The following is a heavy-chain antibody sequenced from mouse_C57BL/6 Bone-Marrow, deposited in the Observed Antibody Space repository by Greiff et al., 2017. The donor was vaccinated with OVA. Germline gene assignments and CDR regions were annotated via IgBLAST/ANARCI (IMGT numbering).Heavy chain of an antibody. J-gene: IGHJ2*01. Sequence: VQLQQSGAELVRPGASVKLSCTASGFNIKDDYMHWVKQRPEQGLEWIGWIDPENGDTEYASKFQGKATITADTSSNTAYLQLSSLTSEDTAGYYGTTPLYYYGSSFPYWGQGTTLTVSS. V-gene: IGHV14-4*01. CDR2: IDPENGDT. CDR3: TTPLYYYGSSFPY. CDR1: GFNIKDDY. D-gene: IGHD1-1*01.